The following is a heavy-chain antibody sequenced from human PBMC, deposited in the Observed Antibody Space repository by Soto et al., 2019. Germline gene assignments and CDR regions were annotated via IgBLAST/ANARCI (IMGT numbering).Heavy chain of an antibody. CDR3: ARDLRIISGYYYGAFDH. CDR1: GGSFSGVA. J-gene: IGHJ4*02. V-gene: IGHV1-69*01. Sequence: QVQLVQSGAEVKKPGSSVKVSCKASGGSFSGVALSWVRQAPGQGLEWIGGIIPIFGTPNYAQKFQGRVTITADESTDTGYMEMSCLKSEDTAIYYCARDLRIISGYYYGAFDHWGQGTLVTVPS. D-gene: IGHD3-3*01. CDR2: IIPIFGTP.